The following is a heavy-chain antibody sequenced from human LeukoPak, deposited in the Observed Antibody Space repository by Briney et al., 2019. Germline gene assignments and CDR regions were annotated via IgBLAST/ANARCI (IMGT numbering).Heavy chain of an antibody. CDR3: AKLIVGAHTGD. CDR1: GFTFSTSA. CDR2: IDSRGSST. Sequence: GGSLRLSCAPSGFTFSTSAMSWVRQAPGKGLEWVSSIDSRGSSTYYADSVKGRLTISRENSKNTLYLQMNSLRAEDTAVYYCAKLIVGAHTGDWGQGTLVTVSA. D-gene: IGHD1-26*01. J-gene: IGHJ4*02. V-gene: IGHV3-23*05.